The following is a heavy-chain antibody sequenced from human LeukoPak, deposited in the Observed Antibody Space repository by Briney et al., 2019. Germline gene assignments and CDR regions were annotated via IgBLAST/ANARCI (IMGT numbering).Heavy chain of an antibody. CDR2: ISYDGSNK. Sequence: GGSLRLSCAASGFTSSSYGMHWVRQAPGKGLEWVAVISYDGSNKYYADSVKGRFTISRDNSKNTLYLQMNSLRAEDTAVYYCARGGVITPPDYWGQGTLVTVSS. CDR1: GFTSSSYG. V-gene: IGHV3-30*03. CDR3: ARGGVITPPDY. J-gene: IGHJ4*02. D-gene: IGHD3-10*01.